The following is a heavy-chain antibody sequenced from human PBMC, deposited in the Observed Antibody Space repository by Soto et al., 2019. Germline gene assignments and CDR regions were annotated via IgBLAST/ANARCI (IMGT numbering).Heavy chain of an antibody. CDR3: ARGCSDTTCPRPYYGMDV. V-gene: IGHV4-30-4*01. Sequence: QVQLQESGPGLVKPSQTLSLTCTVSGGSISSGDYYWSWIRQPPGKGLEWIGYIYKSWSTYYNPSLKSRITMSVATSKNQFSLKLNSVTAADTAVYYCARGCSDTTCPRPYYGMDVWGQGTTVTVSS. CDR1: GGSISSGDYY. D-gene: IGHD2-2*01. CDR2: IYKSWST. J-gene: IGHJ6*02.